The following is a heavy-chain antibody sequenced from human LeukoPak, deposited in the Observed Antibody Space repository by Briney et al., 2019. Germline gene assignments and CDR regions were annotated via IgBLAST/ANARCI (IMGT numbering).Heavy chain of an antibody. V-gene: IGHV3-21*01. J-gene: IGHJ6*03. CDR2: ISSSSSYI. Sequence: GGALRLSCAASGFSFSSYSMNWVRPAPRKGLEWVSSISSSSSYIYYADSVKGRFTISRDNAKNSLYLQMNSLRAEDTAVYYCARGNQPLGSYYYYYMDVWGKGTTVTVSS. CDR1: GFSFSSYS. CDR3: ARGNQPLGSYYYYYMDV. D-gene: IGHD1-14*01.